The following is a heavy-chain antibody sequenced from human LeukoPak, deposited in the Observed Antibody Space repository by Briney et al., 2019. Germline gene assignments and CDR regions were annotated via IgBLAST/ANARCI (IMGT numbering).Heavy chain of an antibody. CDR3: AVSSITMVRGVIITHYFDY. D-gene: IGHD3-10*01. Sequence: PSETLSLTCTVSGGSISSSSYYWGWIRQPPWKGLERIGSIYYSGSTYYNPSLKSRLTISVDTSKNQFSLKLSSVTAADTAVYYCAVSSITMVRGVIITHYFDYWGQGTLVTVSS. V-gene: IGHV4-39*01. CDR2: IYYSGST. J-gene: IGHJ4*02. CDR1: GGSISSSSYY.